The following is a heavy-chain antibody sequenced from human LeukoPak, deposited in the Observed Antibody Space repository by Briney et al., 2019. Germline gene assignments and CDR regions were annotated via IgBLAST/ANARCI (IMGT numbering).Heavy chain of an antibody. Sequence: GGSLRLSCAASGFTLSSYWMHWVRQAPGKGLVWVSRINGDGGITTYADSVKGRFTISRDNAKNSLDLQMNSLRAEDTAVYYCAREARARGGFDQWGQGTLVTVSS. CDR1: GFTLSSYW. CDR3: AREARARGGFDQ. D-gene: IGHD3-10*01. J-gene: IGHJ4*02. CDR2: INGDGGIT. V-gene: IGHV3-74*01.